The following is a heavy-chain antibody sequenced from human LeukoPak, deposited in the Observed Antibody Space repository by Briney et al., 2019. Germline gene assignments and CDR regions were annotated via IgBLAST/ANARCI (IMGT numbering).Heavy chain of an antibody. V-gene: IGHV3-23*01. CDR2: ITSGDGSP. CDR3: TKRGAYYVDY. CDR1: GFTFGTSA. D-gene: IGHD3-16*01. J-gene: IGHJ4*02. Sequence: GGSLRLSCAASGFTFGTSAMSWVRQTPEKGLEWVSTITSGDGSPYYADSVKGRFTISRDNSNNMLYLQMNSLRAEDTAVNYCTKRGAYYVDYWGRGIPVTVSS.